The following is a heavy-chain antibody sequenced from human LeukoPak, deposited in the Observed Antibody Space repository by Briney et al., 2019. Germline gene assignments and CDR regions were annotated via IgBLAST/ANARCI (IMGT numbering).Heavy chain of an antibody. CDR1: GFTFNNYA. J-gene: IGHJ4*02. D-gene: IGHD3-10*01. CDR3: AKGSRSSRPYYFDF. CDR2: ITGSGDDT. V-gene: IGHV3-23*01. Sequence: HAGGSLRLSCAASGFTFNNYAMSWVSQAPGKGLEWISAITGSGDDTYHADSVKGRFTIYGDNSKNTLYLQMNSLRVEDTAVYYCAKGSRSSRPYYFDFWGQEIRVTVSS.